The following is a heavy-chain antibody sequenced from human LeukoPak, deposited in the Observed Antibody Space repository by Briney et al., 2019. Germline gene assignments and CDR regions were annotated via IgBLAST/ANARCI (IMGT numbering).Heavy chain of an antibody. Sequence: SETLSLTCTVSGGSISSPNNYWGWIRQPPGKGLEWIGTIYYTGTTYYNTSLKSRVTISVDTSKNQFSLKLSSVTAADTAVYYCARGKYYYGSGSYLDYWGQGTLVTVSS. CDR2: IYYTGTT. D-gene: IGHD3-10*01. V-gene: IGHV4-39*07. J-gene: IGHJ4*02. CDR3: ARGKYYYGSGSYLDY. CDR1: GGSISSPNNY.